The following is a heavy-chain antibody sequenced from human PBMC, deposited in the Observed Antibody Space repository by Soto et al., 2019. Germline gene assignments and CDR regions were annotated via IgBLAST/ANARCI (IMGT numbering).Heavy chain of an antibody. D-gene: IGHD3-3*01. J-gene: IGHJ4*02. CDR3: AHRVLRTVFGLVTPTAIYFDF. Sequence: QITLNESGPTQVKPRQTLTLTCTFSGFSLTTSGVGVGWIRQSPGKAPEWLALIYRDDDKRYRPSLKSRLTITKDTSKNQVVLTMADLDPADTATYYCAHRVLRTVFGLVTPTAIYFDFWGQGTPVAVSS. CDR2: IYRDDDK. V-gene: IGHV2-5*02. CDR1: GFSLTTSGVG.